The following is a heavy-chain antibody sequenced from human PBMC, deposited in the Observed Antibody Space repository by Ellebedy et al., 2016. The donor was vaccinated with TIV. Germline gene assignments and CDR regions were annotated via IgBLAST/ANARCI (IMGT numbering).Heavy chain of an antibody. CDR3: ARAGLRFLEWGYFDL. CDR2: IDPSGGST. Sequence: AASVKVSCKASGYTFTNYYMHWVRQAPGQGLEWMGIIDPSGGSTDYAQKFQGRVTMTRDTSTSTVYMELSNLRSEDTAVYFCARAGLRFLEWGYFDLWGRGTLVTVSS. D-gene: IGHD3-3*01. CDR1: GYTFTNYY. J-gene: IGHJ2*01. V-gene: IGHV1-46*01.